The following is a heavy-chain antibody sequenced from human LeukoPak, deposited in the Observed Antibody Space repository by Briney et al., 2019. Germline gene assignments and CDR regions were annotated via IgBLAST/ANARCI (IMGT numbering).Heavy chain of an antibody. CDR2: ISHRGST. J-gene: IGHJ4*02. V-gene: IGHV4-4*02. Sequence: SETLSLTCAVSTGSISSDNWWSWVRPPPGKGLEWIGEISHRGSTNYNPSLKRRVTISVDKSKNQFSLNLSSVTAADTATYYCRGSGSSGGAYFDYWGQGTLVTVSS. CDR3: RGSGSSGGAYFDY. CDR1: TGSISSDNW. D-gene: IGHD1-26*01.